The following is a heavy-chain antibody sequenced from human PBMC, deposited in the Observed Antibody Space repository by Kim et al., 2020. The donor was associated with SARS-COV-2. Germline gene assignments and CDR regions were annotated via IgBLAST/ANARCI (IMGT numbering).Heavy chain of an antibody. CDR2: FYYSGNT. J-gene: IGHJ4*01. V-gene: IGHV4-30-4*01. Sequence: SETLSLTCTVSGGSISSGDYYWSWIRQPPGKGLEWIGYFYYSGNTYYNNPSLKSRVNISVDMSQNQFSLKLSSVTAADTAVYYCVRGRDNYSGYAFDYWG. CDR1: GGSISSGDYY. CDR3: VRGRDNYSGYAFDY. D-gene: IGHD3-22*01.